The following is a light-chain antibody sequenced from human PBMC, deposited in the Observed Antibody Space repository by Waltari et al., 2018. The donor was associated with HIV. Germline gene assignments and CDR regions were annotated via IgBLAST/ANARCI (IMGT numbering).Light chain of an antibody. CDR3: MQGLQTPQVT. V-gene: IGKV2-28*01. CDR1: QNLLDSHGYNY. CDR2: LGS. J-gene: IGKJ4*01. Sequence: DIVMTQSPLSLPVTPGEPASISCRSSQNLLDSHGYNYLDWYLQRPGQSPQLLIYLGSNRTSGVPDRFSGSGSGTDFTLKISRVEADDVGVYYCMQGLQTPQVTFGGGTKVEIK.